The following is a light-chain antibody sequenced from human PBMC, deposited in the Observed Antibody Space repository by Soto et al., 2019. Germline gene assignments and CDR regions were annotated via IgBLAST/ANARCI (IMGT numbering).Light chain of an antibody. J-gene: IGLJ2*01. CDR1: SSDIGGYNY. CDR2: DVT. V-gene: IGLV2-14*03. CDR3: CSYTSSNSLV. Sequence: QSVLTQPASVSGSPGQSITISCTGTSSDIGGYNYVSWYQHHPGTAPKLMIYDVTNRPSGVSNRFSGSKSGNTASLSIFGLQAEDEADYYCCSYTSSNSLVFGGGTQLTVL.